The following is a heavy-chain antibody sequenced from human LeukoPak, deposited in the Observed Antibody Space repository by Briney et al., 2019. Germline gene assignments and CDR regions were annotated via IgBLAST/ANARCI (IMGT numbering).Heavy chain of an antibody. Sequence: SETLSLTCTVSGGSINSSSYYWGWIRQPPGKGLEWIGSIYYSGSTYYNPSLKSRVTISVDTSKNQFSLKLSSVTAADTAVYYCARHPKTYCSLKPYYFDYWAREPWSPSPQ. V-gene: IGHV4-39*01. CDR3: ARHPKTYCSLKPYYFDY. D-gene: IGHD2-15*01. J-gene: IGHJ4*02. CDR1: GGSINSSSYY. CDR2: IYYSGST.